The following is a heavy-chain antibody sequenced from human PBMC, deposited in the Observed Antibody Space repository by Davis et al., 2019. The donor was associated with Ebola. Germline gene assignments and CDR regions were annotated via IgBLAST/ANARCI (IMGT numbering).Heavy chain of an antibody. Sequence: GSLRLSCTVSGGSVSSGSYYWSWIRQPPGKGLEWIGYIYYSGSTNYNPSLKSRVTISVDTSKNQFSLKLSSVTAADTAVYYCAREGGSYFFDYWGQGTLVTVSS. D-gene: IGHD1-26*01. J-gene: IGHJ4*02. CDR2: IYYSGST. V-gene: IGHV4-61*01. CDR3: AREGGSYFFDY. CDR1: GGSVSSGSYY.